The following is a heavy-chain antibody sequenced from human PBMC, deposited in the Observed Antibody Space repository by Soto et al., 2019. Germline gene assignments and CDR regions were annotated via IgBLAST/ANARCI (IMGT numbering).Heavy chain of an antibody. CDR1: GYTFTSYY. Sequence: ASVKVSCKASGYTFTSYYMHWVRQAPGQGLEWMGIINPSGGSTSYAQKFQGRVTMTRDTSTSTVYMELSSLRSEDTAVYYCARVFLGDYDFWRGPAGGFDPWGQGTLVTVSS. CDR3: ARVFLGDYDFWRGPAGGFDP. D-gene: IGHD3-3*01. J-gene: IGHJ5*02. CDR2: INPSGGST. V-gene: IGHV1-46*03.